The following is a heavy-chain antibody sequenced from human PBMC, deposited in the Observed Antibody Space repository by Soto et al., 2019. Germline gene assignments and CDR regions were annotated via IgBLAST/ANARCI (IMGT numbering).Heavy chain of an antibody. J-gene: IGHJ4*02. CDR3: ARDFGATGSHDY. V-gene: IGHV3-7*01. CDR1: GFTFSSYW. D-gene: IGHD3-3*01. CDR2: IKPDGSAK. Sequence: GGSLRLSCSASGFTFSSYWLTWVRQAPGKGLEWVANIKPDGSAKYYGDSAKGRFTASRDNAKNSLYLLLSNLRVEDTAVYYCARDFGATGSHDYWGQGTLVTVSS.